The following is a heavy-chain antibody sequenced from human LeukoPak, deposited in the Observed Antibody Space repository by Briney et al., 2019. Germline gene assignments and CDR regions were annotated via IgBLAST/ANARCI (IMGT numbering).Heavy chain of an antibody. CDR1: GGSISSGDYY. J-gene: IGHJ3*02. D-gene: IGHD3-3*01. V-gene: IGHV4-30-4*08. Sequence: PSETLSLTCTVSGGSISSGDYYWSWIRQPPGKGLEWIGYIYYSGSTYYNPFLKSRVTISVDTSKNQFSLKLSSVTAADTAVYYCARDVRRITIFGVVIKAFDIWGQGTMVTVSS. CDR2: IYYSGST. CDR3: ARDVRRITIFGVVIKAFDI.